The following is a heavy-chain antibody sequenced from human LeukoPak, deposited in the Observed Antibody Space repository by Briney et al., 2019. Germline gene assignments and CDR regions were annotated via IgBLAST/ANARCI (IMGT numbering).Heavy chain of an antibody. CDR3: ARVYGAAGVYYFDY. CDR1: GFTFSNYW. J-gene: IGHJ4*02. V-gene: IGHV3-74*01. CDR2: INSDGINT. D-gene: IGHD6-19*01. Sequence: GGSLRLSCAASGFTFSNYWMHWVRQAPGKGLVWVSRINSDGINTSYADSVKGRFTISRDNAKNTLNLQMNSLRAEDTAVYYCARVYGAAGVYYFDYWGQGTLVTVSS.